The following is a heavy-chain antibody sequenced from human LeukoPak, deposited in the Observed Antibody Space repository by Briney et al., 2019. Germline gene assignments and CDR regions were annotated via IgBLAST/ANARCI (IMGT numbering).Heavy chain of an antibody. Sequence: ASVKVSCKASGYTFTSYYMHWVRQAPGQGLEWMGIINPSGGSTSYAQKFQGRVTMTRDTSTSIVYMELSSLRSEDTAVYYCAREAYSGSYGNWFDPWGQGTLVTVSS. CDR2: INPSGGST. V-gene: IGHV1-46*01. CDR3: AREAYSGSYGNWFDP. J-gene: IGHJ5*02. CDR1: GYTFTSYY. D-gene: IGHD1-26*01.